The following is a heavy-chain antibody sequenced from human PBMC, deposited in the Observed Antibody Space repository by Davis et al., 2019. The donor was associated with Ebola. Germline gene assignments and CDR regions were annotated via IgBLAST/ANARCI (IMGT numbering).Heavy chain of an antibody. V-gene: IGHV5-10-1*01. CDR2: IDPSDSYT. CDR3: ASEPTGMDV. J-gene: IGHJ6*02. CDR1: GYSFTSYW. Sequence: GESLKISCKGSGYSFTSYWISWVRQMPGKGLEWMGRIDPSDSYTNYSPSFQGHVTISADKSISTAYLQWSNLKASDTAMYYGASEPTGMDVWGQGTTVTVSS. D-gene: IGHD1-14*01.